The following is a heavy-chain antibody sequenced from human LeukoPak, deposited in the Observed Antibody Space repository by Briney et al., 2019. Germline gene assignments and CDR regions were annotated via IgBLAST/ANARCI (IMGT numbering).Heavy chain of an antibody. CDR3: ARAHDSSGYSPEYNWFDP. CDR2: IYYSGST. V-gene: IGHV4-31*03. D-gene: IGHD3-22*01. Sequence: PSETLSLTCTVSGGSMSSGGYYWRWIRQHPGKGLEWIGYIYYSGSTYYNPSLKSRVTISVDTSKNQFSLKLSSVTAAVTAVYYCARAHDSSGYSPEYNWFDPWGQGTLVTVSS. CDR1: GGSMSSGGYY. J-gene: IGHJ5*02.